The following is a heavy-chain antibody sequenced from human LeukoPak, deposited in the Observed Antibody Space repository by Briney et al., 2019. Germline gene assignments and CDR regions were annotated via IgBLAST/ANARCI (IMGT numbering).Heavy chain of an antibody. D-gene: IGHD5-18*01. V-gene: IGHV3-48*04. CDR1: GFAFSSYA. J-gene: IGHJ4*02. CDR3: AREAPGIQLWVDY. Sequence: PGGSLRLSCAASGFAFSSYAMSWVRQAPGKGLEWVSAISGSGSTIYYADSVKGRFTISRDNAKNSLYLQMNSLRAEDTAVYYCAREAPGIQLWVDYWGQGTLVTVSS. CDR2: ISGSGSTI.